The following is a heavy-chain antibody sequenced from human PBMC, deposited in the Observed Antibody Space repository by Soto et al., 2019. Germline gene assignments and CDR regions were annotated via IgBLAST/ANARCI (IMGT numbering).Heavy chain of an antibody. V-gene: IGHV4-34*01. CDR1: GGSFSGYY. CDR2: INHSGST. Sequence: SETLSLTCAVYGGSFSGYYWSWIRQPPGKGLEWIGEINHSGSTNYNPSLKSRVTISVDTSKNQFSLKLSSVTAADTAVYYCARGGIAARRGYFQHWGQGTLVTVSS. CDR3: ARGGIAARRGYFQH. J-gene: IGHJ1*01. D-gene: IGHD6-25*01.